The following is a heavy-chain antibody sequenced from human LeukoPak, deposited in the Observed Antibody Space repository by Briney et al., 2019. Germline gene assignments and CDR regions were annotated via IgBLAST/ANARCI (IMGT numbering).Heavy chain of an antibody. CDR3: ARQRSSWYSFWDY. Sequence: KSSETLSLTCTISGGSISSSSYYWGWIPLPPGKGLEWIGSIYYSGSTYYNPSLKSRVTISVDTSKNQFSLKLSSVTAADTAVYYCARQRSSWYSFWDYWGQGTLVTVPS. CDR2: IYYSGST. CDR1: GGSISSSSYY. V-gene: IGHV4-39*01. J-gene: IGHJ4*02. D-gene: IGHD6-13*01.